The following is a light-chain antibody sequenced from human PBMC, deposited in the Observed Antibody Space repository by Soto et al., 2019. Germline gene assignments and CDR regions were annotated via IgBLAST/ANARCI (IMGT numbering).Light chain of an antibody. J-gene: IGLJ1*01. CDR2: DVS. CDR3: CSYAGSSTPLI. Sequence: QSVLTQPASVSGSPGQSITISCTGTSSDVGSYNLVSWYQQHPGKAPKLMIYDVSKRPSGVFNRFSGSKSGNTASLTISGLQAEDEADYYCCSYAGSSTPLIFGTGTKVTV. V-gene: IGLV2-23*02. CDR1: SSDVGSYNL.